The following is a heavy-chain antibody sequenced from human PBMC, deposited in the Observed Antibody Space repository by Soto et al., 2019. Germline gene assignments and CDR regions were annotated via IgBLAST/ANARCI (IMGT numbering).Heavy chain of an antibody. V-gene: IGHV4-34*01. D-gene: IGHD6-19*01. CDR2: IKHSGSS. J-gene: IGHJ3*02. Sequence: QVQQQPWGAGLLKPSETLSLTCAVYAGSFSHYYWNWIRQSPGKGLEWIGKIKHSGSSNYNPSLRSRVSFSVDMSKNQFSLRLTSVTAADTAVYYCARGGSSDWQVALDIWGQGPMVTVSS. CDR3: ARGGSSDWQVALDI. CDR1: AGSFSHYY.